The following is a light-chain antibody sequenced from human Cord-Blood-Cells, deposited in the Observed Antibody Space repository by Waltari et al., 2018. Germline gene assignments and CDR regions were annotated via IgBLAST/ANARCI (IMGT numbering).Light chain of an antibody. V-gene: IGKV1-39*01. Sequence: QMTKSPTSLSVSVGDRVTITCRASQSISSYVNWHQQKPGKAPKLLNYAASGLQSGVPSRFSGSGSWTDFTLTISSLQPEDFATYYCQQSYSSTFGQGTKVEIK. CDR3: QQSYSST. CDR1: QSISSY. J-gene: IGKJ1*01. CDR2: AAS.